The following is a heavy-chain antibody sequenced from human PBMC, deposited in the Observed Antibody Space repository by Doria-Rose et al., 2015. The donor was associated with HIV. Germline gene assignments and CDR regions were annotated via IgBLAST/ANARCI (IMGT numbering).Heavy chain of an antibody. CDR1: GVSLSSPGMG. J-gene: IGHJ4*02. Sequence: KPTATLTLTCTVSGVSLSSPGMGVSWIRQPPGKALEWLANIFSDDERSYKTSLKSRLTISRGTSKSQVVLTMTDMDPVDTATYYCARIKSSRWYHKYYFDFWGQGTRVIVSA. V-gene: IGHV2-26*01. D-gene: IGHD6-13*01. CDR2: IFSDDER. CDR3: ARIKSSRWYHKYYFDF.